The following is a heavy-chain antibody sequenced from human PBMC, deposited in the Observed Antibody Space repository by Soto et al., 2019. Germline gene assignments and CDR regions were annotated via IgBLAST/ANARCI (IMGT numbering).Heavy chain of an antibody. V-gene: IGHV1-69*02. CDR3: ASLYSSGWTGAFDI. CDR2: IIPILGIA. CDR1: GGTFSSYT. J-gene: IGHJ3*02. D-gene: IGHD6-19*01. Sequence: VQLEHSGAEVKRPGSSVKVSCKASGGTFSSYTISWVRQAPGQGLEWMGRIIPILGIANYAQKFQGRVTITADNSTSTADMELSSLRSEDTAVYYCASLYSSGWTGAFDIWGQGTMVTVSS.